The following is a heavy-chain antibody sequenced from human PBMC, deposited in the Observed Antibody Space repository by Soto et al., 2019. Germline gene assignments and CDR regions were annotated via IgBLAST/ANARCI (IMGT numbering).Heavy chain of an antibody. D-gene: IGHD4-17*01. CDR2: INHSGST. V-gene: IGHV4-34*01. CDR3: ARNPTTVTSDY. CDR1: GGSLSGYY. Sequence: SXTLSLTCAVYGGSLSGYYWSWIRQPPVKGLEWIGEINHSGSTNYNPSLKSRVTISVDTSKNQFSLKLSSVTAADTAVYYCARNPTTVTSDYWGQGTLVTVSS. J-gene: IGHJ4*02.